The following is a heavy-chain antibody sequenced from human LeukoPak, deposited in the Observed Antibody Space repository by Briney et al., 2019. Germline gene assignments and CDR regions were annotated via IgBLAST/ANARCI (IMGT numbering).Heavy chain of an antibody. CDR1: GGSISSSSYY. V-gene: IGHV4-39*01. D-gene: IGHD6-6*01. Sequence: SETLSLTCTVSGGSISSSSYYWGWIRQPPGKGLEWIGSFYYSGSTYHNPSLKSRVTISVDTSKKQFSLKLSSVTAADTAVYYCARVSQRMPARNPLDYWGQGTLVTVSS. J-gene: IGHJ4*02. CDR3: ARVSQRMPARNPLDY. CDR2: FYYSGST.